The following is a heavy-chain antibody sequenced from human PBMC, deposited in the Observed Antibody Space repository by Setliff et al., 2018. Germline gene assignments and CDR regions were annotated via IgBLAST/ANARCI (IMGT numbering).Heavy chain of an antibody. J-gene: IGHJ1*01. D-gene: IGHD1-1*01. CDR1: GASVSSHY. Sequence: LSLTCTVSGASVSSHYWDWIRQPPGKGLEWIGFISYSGITTYNVSLKSRVSISVDTSKNQLSLTLSSVTAADTAVYYCVREGYSEYFQDWGRGTLVTVSS. V-gene: IGHV4-59*02. CDR2: ISYSGIT. CDR3: VREGYSEYFQD.